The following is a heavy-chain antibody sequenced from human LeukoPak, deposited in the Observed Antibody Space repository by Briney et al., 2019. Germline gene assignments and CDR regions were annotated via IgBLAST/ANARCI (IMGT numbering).Heavy chain of an antibody. D-gene: IGHD5-18*01. CDR1: GFTFSSYV. V-gene: IGHV3-48*03. J-gene: IGHJ4*02. Sequence: PGGSLRLSCAASGFTFSSYVMNWVRQAPGKGLEWVSYISSSGSTIYYADSVKGRFTISRDNAKNSLYLQMNSLRAEDTAVYYCARERGNSYGYDYWGQGTLVTVSS. CDR3: ARERGNSYGYDY. CDR2: ISSSGSTI.